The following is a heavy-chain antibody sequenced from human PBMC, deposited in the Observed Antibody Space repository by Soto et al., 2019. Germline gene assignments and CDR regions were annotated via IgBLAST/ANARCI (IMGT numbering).Heavy chain of an antibody. V-gene: IGHV4-39*01. Sequence: SETLSLTCTVSGGSTSSSRYFWGWIRQPPGKGLWWIGGIYYSGSTYYNPSLKSRVTISVDTSKNQFSLKRSSVTAADTAVYYCARLRVTYYYDSSGASGYTLNWFDPWGQGTLVTVSS. CDR2: IYYSGST. D-gene: IGHD3-22*01. CDR3: ARLRVTYYYDSSGASGYTLNWFDP. J-gene: IGHJ5*02. CDR1: GGSTSSSRYF.